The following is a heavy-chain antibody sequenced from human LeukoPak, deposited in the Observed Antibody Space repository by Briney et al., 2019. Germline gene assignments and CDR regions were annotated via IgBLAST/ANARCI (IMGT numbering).Heavy chain of an antibody. Sequence: GASVKVSCKPSGYTFTGYYIHWVRQAPGQGLEWMGWINPNTGGTNYAQNFQGRVTMTRDASISTAYMELSSLRSDDTAVYYCAITISRSNWFDPWGQGTLVTVSS. CDR1: GYTFTGYY. CDR3: AITISRSNWFDP. V-gene: IGHV1-2*02. D-gene: IGHD3-3*01. CDR2: INPNTGGT. J-gene: IGHJ5*02.